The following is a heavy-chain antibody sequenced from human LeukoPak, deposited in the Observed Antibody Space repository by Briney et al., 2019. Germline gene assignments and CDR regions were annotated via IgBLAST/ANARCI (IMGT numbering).Heavy chain of an antibody. CDR1: GFTFSTYW. V-gene: IGHV3-7*01. Sequence: GGSLRLSCAASGFTFSTYWMSWVRQAPGKGLEWVATIKPDGSDKYYVDSVKGRFTISRDNAKNSLNLQMNSLRAEDTAVYYCARRGSYFEYWGQGILVTVSS. D-gene: IGHD3-10*01. CDR3: ARRGSYFEY. J-gene: IGHJ4*02. CDR2: IKPDGSDK.